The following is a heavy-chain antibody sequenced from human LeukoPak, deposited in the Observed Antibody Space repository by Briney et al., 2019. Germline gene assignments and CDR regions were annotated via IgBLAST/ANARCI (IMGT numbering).Heavy chain of an antibody. CDR3: ARGDLPYDFWSGPTGSPDY. D-gene: IGHD3-3*01. V-gene: IGHV1-2*02. CDR1: GYTFTGYY. CDR2: INPNSGGT. Sequence: ASVKVSCKASGYTFTGYYMHWVRQAPGQGLEWMGWINPNSGGTNYAQKFQGRVTMTRDTSISTAYMELSRLRSDDTAVHYCARGDLPYDFWSGPTGSPDYWGQGTLVTVSS. J-gene: IGHJ4*02.